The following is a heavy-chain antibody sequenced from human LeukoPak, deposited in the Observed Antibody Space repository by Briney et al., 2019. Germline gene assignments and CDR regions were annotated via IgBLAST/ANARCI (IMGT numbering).Heavy chain of an antibody. CDR1: GFTFTSSA. CDR3: AAPMYDSHAFDI. Sequence: SVKVSCKASGFTFTSSAVQWVRQARGQRLEWIGWIVVGSGNTNYAQKFQERVTITRDMSTSTAYMGLSSLRSEDTAVYYCAAPMYDSHAFDIWGQGTMVTVSS. J-gene: IGHJ3*02. D-gene: IGHD3-22*01. CDR2: IVVGSGNT. V-gene: IGHV1-58*01.